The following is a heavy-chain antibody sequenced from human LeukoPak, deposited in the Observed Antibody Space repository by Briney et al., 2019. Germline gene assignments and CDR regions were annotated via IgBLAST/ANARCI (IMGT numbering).Heavy chain of an antibody. CDR2: IYSGGST. V-gene: IGHV3-53*01. D-gene: IGHD2-2*01. CDR3: AKGVVVRAYYMDV. CDR1: GFNVISNY. Sequence: GGSLRLSCAASGFNVISNYMSWVRQAPGKGLEWVSVIYSGGSTYYADSVKGRFTISRDNSKNTLYLQMNSLRAEDTAVYYCAKGVVVRAYYMDVWGKGTTVTVSS. J-gene: IGHJ6*03.